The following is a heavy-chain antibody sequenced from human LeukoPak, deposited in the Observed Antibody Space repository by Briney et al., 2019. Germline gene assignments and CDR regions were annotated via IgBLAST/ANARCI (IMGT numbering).Heavy chain of an antibody. V-gene: IGHV4-4*02. CDR2: MYHSGST. CDR3: AREAVVLLAAGGYGMDV. Sequence: TSETLSLTCAVSGGSISSSNWWSWVRQPPGKGLEWIGEMYHSGSTNYNPSLRSRVTMSVEKYTNQFSLRLNSVTAADTAVYYCAREAVVLLAAGGYGMDVWGQGTTVTVSS. CDR1: GGSISSSNW. D-gene: IGHD4/OR15-4a*01. J-gene: IGHJ6*02.